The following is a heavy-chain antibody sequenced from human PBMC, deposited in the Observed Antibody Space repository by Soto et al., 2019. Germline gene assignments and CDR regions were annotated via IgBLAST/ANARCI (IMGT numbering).Heavy chain of an antibody. CDR1: GFTFTNYA. CDR3: ANGSGSSRPDYFDC. Sequence: EVQLLESGGGLVQPGGSLRLSCAASGFTFTNYAMGWVRQAPGQGLEWFSAITGSGGDTYYADSVKGRFTISRDNSNNALYHQMTSLRVEDTAVYYCANGSGSSRPDYFDCWAQGTLVTVSS. V-gene: IGHV3-23*01. D-gene: IGHD2-2*01. J-gene: IGHJ4*02. CDR2: ITGSGGDT.